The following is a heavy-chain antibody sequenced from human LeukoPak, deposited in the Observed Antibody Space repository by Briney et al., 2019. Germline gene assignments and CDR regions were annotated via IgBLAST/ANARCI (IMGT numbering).Heavy chain of an antibody. Sequence: GGSLRLSCAASGFTFSTYWMHWVRQAPGKGLVWVSRISSDGSTTSYADYVKGRFTISRDNAKNTLYLQMNSLRAEDTAVYYCARDCGTDGYNCGLGYWGQGTLVTVSS. CDR2: ISSDGSTT. V-gene: IGHV3-74*01. D-gene: IGHD5-24*01. CDR1: GFTFSTYW. CDR3: ARDCGTDGYNCGLGY. J-gene: IGHJ4*02.